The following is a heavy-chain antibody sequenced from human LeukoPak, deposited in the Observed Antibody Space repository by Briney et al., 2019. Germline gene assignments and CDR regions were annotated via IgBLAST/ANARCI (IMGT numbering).Heavy chain of an antibody. D-gene: IGHD6-6*01. CDR3: ARFRYSSSSNNWFDP. Sequence: SEALSLTCTVSGGSISSYYWSWIRQPPGKGLEWIGYIYYSGSTNYNPSLKSRVTISVDTSKNQFSLKLSSVTAADTAVYYCARFRYSSSSNNWFDPWGQGTLVTVSS. J-gene: IGHJ5*02. CDR2: IYYSGST. V-gene: IGHV4-59*01. CDR1: GGSISSYY.